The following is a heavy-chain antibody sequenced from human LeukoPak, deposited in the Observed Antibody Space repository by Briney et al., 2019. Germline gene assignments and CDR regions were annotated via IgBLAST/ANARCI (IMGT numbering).Heavy chain of an antibody. CDR2: IYYSGST. J-gene: IGHJ3*02. V-gene: IGHV4-30-4*02. Sequence: SETLSLTCTVSGGSISSGDYYWSWIRQPPGKGLEWIGYIYYSGSTYYNPSLKSRVTISVDTSKNQFSLKLSSVTAADTAVYYCARVRYYDFWSGANDAFDIWGQGTMVTVSS. CDR3: ARVRYYDFWSGANDAFDI. D-gene: IGHD3-3*01. CDR1: GGSISSGDYY.